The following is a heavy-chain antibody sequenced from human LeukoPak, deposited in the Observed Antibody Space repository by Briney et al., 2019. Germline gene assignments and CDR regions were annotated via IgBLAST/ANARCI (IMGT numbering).Heavy chain of an antibody. V-gene: IGHV4-59*01. CDR3: ARGFYSNYYGLDV. D-gene: IGHD6-13*01. CDR2: IYYSGST. J-gene: IGHJ6*02. Sequence: PSETLSLTCTVSGDSISPYYWSWIRQPPGKGLEWIGYIYYSGSTDSNPSLKSRVTISEDTSENRLSLRLSSVTAADTAVYYCARGFYSNYYGLDVWGQGTTVTVSS. CDR1: GDSISPYY.